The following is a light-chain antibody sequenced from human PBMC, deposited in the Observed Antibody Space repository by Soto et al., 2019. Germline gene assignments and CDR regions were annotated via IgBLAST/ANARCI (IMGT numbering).Light chain of an antibody. CDR3: QQYNSYPYT. CDR2: KAS. Sequence: DIQMTQSPSTLSASVGDRVTITCRASQSISSWLAWYQQKPGKAPKLLIYKASSLESGVPSRFSGSRSGTEFTLTIRSLQPDDFATYYCQQYNSYPYTFGQGTKLEIK. J-gene: IGKJ2*01. CDR1: QSISSW. V-gene: IGKV1-5*03.